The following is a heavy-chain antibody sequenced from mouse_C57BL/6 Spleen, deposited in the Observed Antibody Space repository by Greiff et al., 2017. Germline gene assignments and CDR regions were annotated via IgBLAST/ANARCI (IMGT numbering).Heavy chain of an antibody. CDR2: ISYDGSN. V-gene: IGHV3-6*01. D-gene: IGHD2-2*01. CDR1: GYSITSGYY. Sequence: EVQLVESGPGLVKPSQSLSLTCSVTGYSITSGYYWNWIRQFPGNKLEWMGYISYDGSNNYNPSLKNRISITRDTSKNQFFLKLNSVTTEDTATYYCARVDGYAWFAYWGQGTLVTVSA. CDR3: ARVDGYAWFAY. J-gene: IGHJ3*01.